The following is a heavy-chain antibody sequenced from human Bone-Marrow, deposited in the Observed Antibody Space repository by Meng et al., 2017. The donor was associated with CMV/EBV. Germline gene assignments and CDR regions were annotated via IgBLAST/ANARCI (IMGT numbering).Heavy chain of an antibody. CDR2: ISSSGSTI. CDR1: GFTFSSYE. V-gene: IGHV3-48*03. Sequence: GESLKISCAASGFTFSSYEMNWVRQAPGKGLEWVSYISSSGSTIYYADSVKGRFTISRDNAKNSLYLQINNLRAEDTAVYYCARVKPFYSSGWYFDYWGQGTLVAFSS. CDR3: ARVKPFYSSGWYFDY. J-gene: IGHJ4*02. D-gene: IGHD6-19*01.